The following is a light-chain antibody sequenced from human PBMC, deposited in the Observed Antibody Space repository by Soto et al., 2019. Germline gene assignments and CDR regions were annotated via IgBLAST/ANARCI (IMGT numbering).Light chain of an antibody. J-gene: IGKJ1*01. Sequence: DIQMTQSPSTLSASVGDRVTITCRASQSISSWWAWYQQKPGKAPKLLIYDASSVESGVPSSFSGSGSGTEFTLTISSLQPDDFATYYCQQYNSYPWTFGQGTKVEIK. CDR3: QQYNSYPWT. CDR1: QSISSW. CDR2: DAS. V-gene: IGKV1-5*01.